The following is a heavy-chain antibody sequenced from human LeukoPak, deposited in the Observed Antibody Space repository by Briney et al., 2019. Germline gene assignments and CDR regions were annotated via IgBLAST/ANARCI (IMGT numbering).Heavy chain of an antibody. V-gene: IGHV4-59*01. Sequence: LETLSLTCTVSGVSISSYYWSWIRQPPGKGLEWIGYIYYSGSTNYNPSLKSRVTLSVDTSKNQFSLKLSSVTAADTAVYYCARGGGSGYSYGWGQGTLVTVSS. CDR2: IYYSGST. CDR3: ARGGGSGYSYG. CDR1: GVSISSYY. D-gene: IGHD5-18*01. J-gene: IGHJ4*02.